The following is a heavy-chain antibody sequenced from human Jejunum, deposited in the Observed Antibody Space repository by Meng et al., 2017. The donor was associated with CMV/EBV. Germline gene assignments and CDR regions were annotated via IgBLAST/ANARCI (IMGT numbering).Heavy chain of an antibody. V-gene: IGHV3-23*01. Sequence: STYAMNWVRQAQGKGLEWVSGITSSGDAYYADSVKGRFTISRDNSKSTQYLQMNSLRAEDTAVYYCARDRVPRIYYYDSSWWFDTWGQGTLVTVSS. CDR1: STYA. D-gene: IGHD3-22*01. CDR2: ITSSGDA. CDR3: ARDRVPRIYYYDSSWWFDT. J-gene: IGHJ5*02.